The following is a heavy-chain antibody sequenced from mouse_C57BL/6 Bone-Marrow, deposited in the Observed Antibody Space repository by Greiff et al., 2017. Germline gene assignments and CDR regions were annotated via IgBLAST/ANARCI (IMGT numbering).Heavy chain of an antibody. CDR1: GYTFTDYN. CDR2: INPNNGGT. J-gene: IGHJ3*01. CDR3: ARRVCGRGFAY. V-gene: IGHV1-18*01. Sequence: VQLQQSGPELVKPGASVKIPCKASGYTFTDYNMDWVKQSHGKSLEWIGDINPNNGGTIYNQKFKGKATLTVDKSSSTAYMELRSLTSEDTAVYYCARRVCGRGFAYWGQGTLVTVSA.